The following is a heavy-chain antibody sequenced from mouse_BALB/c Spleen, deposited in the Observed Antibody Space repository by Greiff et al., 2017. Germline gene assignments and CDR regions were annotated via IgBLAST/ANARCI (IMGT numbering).Heavy chain of an antibody. CDR2: IDPANGNT. CDR1: GFNIKDTY. V-gene: IGHV14-3*02. J-gene: IGHJ4*01. CDR3: ARQGYDYSYYAMDY. D-gene: IGHD2-4*01. Sequence: EVQLQESGAELVKPGASVKLSCTASGFNIKDTYMHWVKQRPEQGLEWIGRIDPANGNTKYDPKFQGKATITADTSSNTAYLQLSSLTSEDTAVYYCARQGYDYSYYAMDYWGQGTSVTVSS.